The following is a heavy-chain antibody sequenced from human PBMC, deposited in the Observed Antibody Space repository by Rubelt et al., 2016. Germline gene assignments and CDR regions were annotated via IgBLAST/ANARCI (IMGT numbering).Heavy chain of an antibody. CDR2: ISGSGGTT. CDR3: ARSPEISTIIRYFDL. Sequence: VHLVESGGGVVQPGGSLRLDCAASGFTFSSYAMTWVRQAPGKGLEWVSVISGSGGTTYYADSGKGRFTISRDKSKNTLYLQMNSLRAEDTAVYYCARSPEISTIIRYFDLWGRGTLVTVSS. D-gene: IGHD5-24*01. CDR1: GFTFSSYA. J-gene: IGHJ2*01. V-gene: IGHV3-23*04.